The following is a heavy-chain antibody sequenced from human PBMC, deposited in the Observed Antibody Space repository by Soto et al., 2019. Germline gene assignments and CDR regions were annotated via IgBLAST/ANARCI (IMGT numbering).Heavy chain of an antibody. J-gene: IGHJ4*02. Sequence: QVQLMESGGGVVQPGRSLRLSCAASGFTFSSYAMHWVRQAPGKGLEWVAVISYDGSNKYYADSVKGRFTISRDNSKNTLYLQMNSLRAEDTAVYYCARDLDSSSSDPDYWGQGTLVTVSS. CDR1: GFTFSSYA. CDR2: ISYDGSNK. CDR3: ARDLDSSSSDPDY. D-gene: IGHD6-6*01. V-gene: IGHV3-30-3*01.